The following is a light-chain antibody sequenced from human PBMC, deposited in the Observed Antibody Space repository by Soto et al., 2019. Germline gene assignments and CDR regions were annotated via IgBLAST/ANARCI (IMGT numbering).Light chain of an antibody. CDR1: QSINSRY. J-gene: IGKJ3*01. CDR3: QQFGSSPGFT. Sequence: EIVLTQSPGTLSLSPGERATLSCRASQSINSRYLAWYQQKPGQAPRLLIYGASSTATGIPDRFSGSGSGTDFPLTISRRGLEDFAVYYCQQFGSSPGFTFGPGTKVDI. CDR2: GAS. V-gene: IGKV3-20*01.